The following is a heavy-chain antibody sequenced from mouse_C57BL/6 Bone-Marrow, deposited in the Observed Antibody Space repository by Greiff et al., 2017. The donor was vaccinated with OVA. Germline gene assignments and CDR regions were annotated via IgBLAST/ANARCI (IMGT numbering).Heavy chain of an antibody. CDR1: GFTFSSYT. CDR2: ISGGGGNT. CDR3: ARQKVRPRYFDV. J-gene: IGHJ1*03. V-gene: IGHV5-9*01. Sequence: EVMLVESGGGLVKPGGSLKLSCAASGFTFSSYTMSWVRQTPGKRLEWVATISGGGGNTYYPDSVKGRFTISRYNAKNTLYLQMSSLRSEDTALYYCARQKVRPRYFDVWGTGTTVTVSS. D-gene: IGHD1-3*01.